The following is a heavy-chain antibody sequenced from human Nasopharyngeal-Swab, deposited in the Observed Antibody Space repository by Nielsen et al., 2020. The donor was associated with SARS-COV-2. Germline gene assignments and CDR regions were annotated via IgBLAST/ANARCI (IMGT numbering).Heavy chain of an antibody. Sequence: SETLSLTCTVSGGSIRSGGYSWNWIRQPPGKGLEWIGYIYHSGSTYYNPSLKSRVTISIDRSKNQFPLNLTSVTAADTAVYYCARGPLWFGESNYFDYWGQGTLVTVPS. V-gene: IGHV4-30-2*01. CDR1: GGSIRSGGYS. CDR2: IYHSGST. D-gene: IGHD3-10*01. CDR3: ARGPLWFGESNYFDY. J-gene: IGHJ4*02.